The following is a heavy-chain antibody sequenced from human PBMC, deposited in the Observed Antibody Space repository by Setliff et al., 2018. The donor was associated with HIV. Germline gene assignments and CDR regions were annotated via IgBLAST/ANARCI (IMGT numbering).Heavy chain of an antibody. V-gene: IGHV4-31*03. CDR3: ATSPAGEILGSRPFYFDY. CDR1: GDSINSGNYY. CDR2: IYYSGST. Sequence: SETLSLTCTVSGDSINSGNYYWCWIRQHPGKGLEWIGYIYYSGSTYYSPSLKSRVTISEDTSKNQFSLKMRSVTAADTAVYYCATSPAGEILGSRPFYFDYWGQGTLVTVSS. D-gene: IGHD3-10*01. J-gene: IGHJ4*02.